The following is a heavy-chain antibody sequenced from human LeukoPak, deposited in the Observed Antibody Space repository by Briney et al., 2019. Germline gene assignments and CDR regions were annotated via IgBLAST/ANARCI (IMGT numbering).Heavy chain of an antibody. CDR3: ARDPVGTYGSGSYSPGP. V-gene: IGHV4-30-4*01. D-gene: IGHD3-10*01. J-gene: IGHJ5*02. CDR1: GGSISSGDYY. CDR2: IYYSGST. Sequence: SETLSLTCTVSGGSISSGDYYWSWIRQPPGKGLEWIGYIYYSGSTYYNPSLKSRVTTSVDTSKNQFSLKLSSVTAADTAVYYCARDPVGTYGSGSYSPGPWGQGTLVTVSS.